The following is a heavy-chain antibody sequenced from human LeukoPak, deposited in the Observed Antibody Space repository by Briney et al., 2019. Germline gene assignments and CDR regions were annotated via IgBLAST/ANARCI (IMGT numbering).Heavy chain of an antibody. J-gene: IGHJ6*02. CDR2: IYHSGST. Sequence: SESLSLTCAVSGGSLSGSNWGGGVRQPPGRGLGGMGEIYHSGSTNYNPSLKSRVTISVDNSKNQFSLKLTSVTATDTAVYYCARVPYSTGRMYYYCGMDVWGQGTTVTVSS. D-gene: IGHD6-19*01. CDR1: GGSLSGSNW. V-gene: IGHV4-4*02. CDR3: ARVPYSTGRMYYYCGMDV.